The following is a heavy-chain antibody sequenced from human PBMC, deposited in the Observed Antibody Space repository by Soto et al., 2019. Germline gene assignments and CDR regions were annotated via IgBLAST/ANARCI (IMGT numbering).Heavy chain of an antibody. J-gene: IGHJ4*02. CDR2: TRNKANSYTT. CDR1: VFTFSDHY. D-gene: IGHD3-22*01. V-gene: IGHV3-72*01. CDR3: ARELHYDSSGYYRLFDY. Sequence: VGSLRLSCASSVFTFSDHYMDCVRQSPGKWLEWVGRTRNKANSYTTEYAASVKGRFTISRDDSKNSLYLQMNRLKTEDTAVYYCARELHYDSSGYYRLFDYWGQGTLVIVSS.